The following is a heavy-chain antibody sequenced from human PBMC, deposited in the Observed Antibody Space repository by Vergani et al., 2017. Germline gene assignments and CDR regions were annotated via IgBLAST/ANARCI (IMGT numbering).Heavy chain of an antibody. J-gene: IGHJ6*03. D-gene: IGHD6-13*01. Sequence: QVQLVQSGAEVKKTGSSVKVSCKASGGTFSSYAISWVRQAPGQGIEWMGGIIPIFGTANYAQKFQGRVTITADESTSTAYMELSRLRSEDTAVYYCARGGIAAASPYYYYYYMDVWGKGTTVTVSS. CDR2: IIPIFGTA. CDR3: ARGGIAAASPYYYYYYMDV. V-gene: IGHV1-69*13. CDR1: GGTFSSYA.